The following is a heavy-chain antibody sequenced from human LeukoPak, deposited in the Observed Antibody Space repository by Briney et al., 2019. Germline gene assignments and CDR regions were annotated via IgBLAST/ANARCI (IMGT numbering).Heavy chain of an antibody. V-gene: IGHV1-69*02. CDR2: IIPILGIA. CDR1: GGTFSSYT. Sequence: SVTVSCKASGGTFSSYTISWVRQAPGQGLEWMGRIIPILGIANYAQKFQGRVTITADKSTSTAYMELSSLRSEDTVVYYCASTQVVPAALDYWGQGTLVTVSS. CDR3: ASTQVVPAALDY. D-gene: IGHD2-2*01. J-gene: IGHJ4*02.